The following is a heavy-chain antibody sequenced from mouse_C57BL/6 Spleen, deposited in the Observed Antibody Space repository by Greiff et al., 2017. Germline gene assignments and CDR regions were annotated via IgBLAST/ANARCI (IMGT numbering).Heavy chain of an antibody. D-gene: IGHD1-1*01. J-gene: IGHJ2*01. CDR2: IDPSDSYT. V-gene: IGHV1-69*01. CDR3: AVYYYGSSLDY. CDR1: GYTFTSYW. Sequence: QVQLQQPGAELVMPGASVKLSCKASGYTFTSYWMHWVKQRPGQGLEWIGEIDPSDSYTNYNQKFKGKSTLTVDKSSSTAYMQLSSLTSEDSAVYYCAVYYYGSSLDYWGQGTTLTVSS.